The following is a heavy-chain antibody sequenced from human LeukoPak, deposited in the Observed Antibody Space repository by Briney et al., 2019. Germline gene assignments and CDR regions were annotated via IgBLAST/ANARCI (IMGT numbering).Heavy chain of an antibody. D-gene: IGHD6-19*01. CDR2: ISYDGSD. Sequence: PGGSLRLSCAASGFTFSSYAMHWVRQAPGKGLEWVAVISYDGSDYYADPVKGRFTISRDNSRDTLYLETNSLRAEDRAVYYCARANSSAWHNFDFWGQGTLVTVSS. CDR1: GFTFSSYA. V-gene: IGHV3-30-3*01. CDR3: ARANSSAWHNFDF. J-gene: IGHJ4*02.